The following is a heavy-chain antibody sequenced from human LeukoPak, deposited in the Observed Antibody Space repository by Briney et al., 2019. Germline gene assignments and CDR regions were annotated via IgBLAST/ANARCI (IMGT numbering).Heavy chain of an antibody. CDR3: ARGVVRSYMDV. CDR1: GGSISSYH. J-gene: IGHJ6*03. D-gene: IGHD2-21*01. Sequence: PSETLSLTCSVSGGSISSYHWSWIRQPPGKGLEWIGYIYYSGSTNYNPSLKSRVTISVDTSKNLFSLKLSSVTAADTAVYYCARGVVRSYMDVWGKGTTVTVSS. CDR2: IYYSGST. V-gene: IGHV4-59*01.